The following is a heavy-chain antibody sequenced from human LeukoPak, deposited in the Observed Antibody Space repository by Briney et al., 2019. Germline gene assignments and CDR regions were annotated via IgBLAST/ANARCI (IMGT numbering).Heavy chain of an antibody. J-gene: IGHJ6*03. CDR1: GASVSSNY. V-gene: IGHV4-4*07. Sequence: SETLSLTCTVSGASVSSNYWSWIRQPAGKGLEWIGGIYHSGSTFYNPSLKSRVTISVDTSKNQFSLKLSSVTAADTAVYYCARDGYSSASGILDYSYYMDVWGRGTTVTVSS. CDR3: ARDGYSSASGILDYSYYMDV. D-gene: IGHD2-15*01. CDR2: IYHSGST.